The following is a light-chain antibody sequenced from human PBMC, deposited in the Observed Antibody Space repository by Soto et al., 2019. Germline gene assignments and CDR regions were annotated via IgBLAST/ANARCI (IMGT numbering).Light chain of an antibody. J-gene: IGLJ2*01. Sequence: SYELTQPPSVSVAPGQTARITCGGNDIGSYSVHWYQQRPGQAPVLVVYDDSDRPSRIPERFSGSISGNTATLAISRVEVGDEADYYCQVWDSSSDHAVFGGGTKLTVL. V-gene: IGLV3-21*02. CDR1: DIGSYS. CDR3: QVWDSSSDHAV. CDR2: DDS.